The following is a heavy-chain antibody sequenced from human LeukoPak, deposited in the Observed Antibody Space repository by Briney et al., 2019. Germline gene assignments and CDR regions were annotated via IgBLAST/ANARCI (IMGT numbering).Heavy chain of an antibody. J-gene: IGHJ4*02. CDR1: GGSFSGYY. Sequence: PSETLSLTCAVYGGSFSGYYWSWIRQPPGKGLEWIGEINHSGSTNYNPSLKSRVTILVDTSKNQFSLKLSSVTAADTAVYYCARGGFFDSSVDYWGQGTLVTVSS. D-gene: IGHD6-25*01. CDR3: ARGGFFDSSVDY. V-gene: IGHV4-34*01. CDR2: INHSGST.